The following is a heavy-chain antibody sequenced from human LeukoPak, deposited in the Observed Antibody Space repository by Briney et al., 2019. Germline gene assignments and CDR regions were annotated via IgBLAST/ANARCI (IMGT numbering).Heavy chain of an antibody. CDR1: GGTFTTYA. Sequence: SVNVSCKTSGGTFTTYAISWVRQAPGQGLEWMGGIIPISGTTNYAQKCQGRVTITAEESTDTAYMELSSLRSEDTAVYYCATKIDILTASGLGPHIPHYLDYWGQGTLVTVSS. D-gene: IGHD3-9*01. CDR2: IIPISGTT. V-gene: IGHV1-69*13. J-gene: IGHJ4*02. CDR3: ATKIDILTASGLGPHIPHYLDY.